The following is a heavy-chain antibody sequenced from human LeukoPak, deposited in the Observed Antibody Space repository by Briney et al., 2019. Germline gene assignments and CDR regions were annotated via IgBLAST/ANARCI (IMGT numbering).Heavy chain of an antibody. J-gene: IGHJ4*02. D-gene: IGHD5-18*01. CDR1: GFTFDDYA. Sequence: GGSLRLSCAASGFTFDDYAMHWVRQAPGKGLEWVSGINWNGDSIGYADSVKGRFTISRDNAKNTLYLQMNSLRAEDTAVYYCAKDSPWFDTAMARADYWGQGTLVTVSS. CDR2: INWNGDSI. CDR3: AKDSPWFDTAMARADY. V-gene: IGHV3-9*01.